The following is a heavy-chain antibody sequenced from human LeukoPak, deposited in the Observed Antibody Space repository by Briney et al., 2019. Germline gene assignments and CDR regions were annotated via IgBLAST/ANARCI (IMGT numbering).Heavy chain of an antibody. V-gene: IGHV3-23*01. CDR2: ISGSGGST. CDR1: GFTFSSYG. CDR3: AKVTRIVVVIYAFDI. Sequence: GGTLRLPCAASGFTFSSYGMSWVRQAPGKGLEWVSAISGSGGSTYYADSVKGRFTISRDNSKNTLYLQMNSLRAEDTAVYYCAKVTRIVVVIYAFDIWGQGTMVTVSS. D-gene: IGHD3-22*01. J-gene: IGHJ3*02.